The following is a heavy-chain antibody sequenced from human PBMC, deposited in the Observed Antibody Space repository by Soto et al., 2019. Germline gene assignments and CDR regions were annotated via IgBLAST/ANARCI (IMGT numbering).Heavy chain of an antibody. CDR1: GFTFSGSP. Sequence: EVQLVESGGGLVQPGGSLKLSCEASGFTFSGSPMHWARQASGKGLEWVGRVRREADSYATTYAASVKGRFTISRDNAKNSLYLQMNSLRVEDTAVYYCARVSGENDFWSGYYGNYYDMDVWGQGTTVTVSS. V-gene: IGHV3-73*02. CDR2: VRREADSYAT. CDR3: ARVSGENDFWSGYYGNYYDMDV. D-gene: IGHD3-3*01. J-gene: IGHJ6*02.